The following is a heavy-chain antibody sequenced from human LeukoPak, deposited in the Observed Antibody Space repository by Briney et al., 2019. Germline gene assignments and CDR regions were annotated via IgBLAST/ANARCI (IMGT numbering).Heavy chain of an antibody. CDR2: IYYSGST. Sequence: PSETLSLTCTVSGGSISSGDYYWSWIRQPPGKGLEWIGYIYYSGSTYYNPSLKSRVTISVDTSKNQFSLKLSSVTAADTAVYYCARASGNPTDFDYWGQGTLVTVSS. D-gene: IGHD4-23*01. CDR3: ARASGNPTDFDY. V-gene: IGHV4-30-4*08. CDR1: GGSISSGDYY. J-gene: IGHJ4*02.